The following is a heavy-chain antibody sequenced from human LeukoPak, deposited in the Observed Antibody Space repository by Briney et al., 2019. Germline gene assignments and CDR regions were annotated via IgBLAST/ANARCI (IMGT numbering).Heavy chain of an antibody. CDR3: ARVLARLRASSSPEV. D-gene: IGHD6-13*01. CDR1: GGSISSGDYY. CDR2: IYYSGST. J-gene: IGHJ4*02. Sequence: SETLSLTCTVSGGSISSGDYYWSWIRQPPGKGLEWIGYIYYSGSTYYNPSLKSRVTISVDTSKNQFSLKLSSVTAADTAVYYCARVLARLRASSSPEVWGQGTLVTVSS. V-gene: IGHV4-30-4*01.